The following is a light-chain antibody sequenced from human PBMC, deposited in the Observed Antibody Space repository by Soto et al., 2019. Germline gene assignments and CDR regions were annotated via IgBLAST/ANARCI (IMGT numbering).Light chain of an antibody. CDR3: QQYGRSLT. CDR1: QSIGSSY. Sequence: GTLSLSPWERATLSCRASQSIGSSYLAWYQQKPGQAPRLLIYGASSRATGIPDKFSGSGSGTDFTLTISRLEPEDFAVYYCQQYGRSLTFGGGTKVDIK. J-gene: IGKJ4*01. CDR2: GAS. V-gene: IGKV3-20*01.